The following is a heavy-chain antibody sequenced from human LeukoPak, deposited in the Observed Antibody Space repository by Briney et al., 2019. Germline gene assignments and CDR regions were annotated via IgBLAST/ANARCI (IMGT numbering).Heavy chain of an antibody. CDR2: MNKDGDNS. CDR3: AKTSSGYYYEPYYFDY. Sequence: AGGSLRLSCAASGFTFSNYAMSWVRQAPGKGLEWVSAMNKDGDNSYYADSVKGRFTISRGNAKNSLYLQMNSLRAEDTALYYCAKTSSGYYYEPYYFDYWGQGTLVTVSS. D-gene: IGHD3-22*01. V-gene: IGHV3-23*01. CDR1: GFTFSNYA. J-gene: IGHJ4*02.